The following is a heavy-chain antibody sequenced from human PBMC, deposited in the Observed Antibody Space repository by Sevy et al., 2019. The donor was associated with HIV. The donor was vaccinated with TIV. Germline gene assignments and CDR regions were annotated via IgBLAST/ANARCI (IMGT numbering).Heavy chain of an antibody. Sequence: GGSLRLSCAASGFTFSMYAIKWVRQAPGKGLEWVALISYDGGNKYHADSVKGRFTISRDNSKNTLYLQMNSLGAEDTAVYYCARVNSFDGDYVGGDYWGPGTLVTVSS. D-gene: IGHD4-17*01. CDR2: ISYDGGNK. CDR1: GFTFSMYA. V-gene: IGHV3-30-3*01. J-gene: IGHJ4*02. CDR3: ARVNSFDGDYVGGDY.